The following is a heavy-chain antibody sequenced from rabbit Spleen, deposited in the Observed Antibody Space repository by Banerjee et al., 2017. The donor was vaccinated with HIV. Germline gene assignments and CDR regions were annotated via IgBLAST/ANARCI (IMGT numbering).Heavy chain of an antibody. J-gene: IGHJ6*01. CDR1: GVSFSSSSY. CDR3: ARDTSSSFSSYGMDL. V-gene: IGHV1S40*01. Sequence: QSLEESGGDLVKPGASLIPTCTASGVSFSSSSYMCWVRQAPGKGLEWIACIDSGSSGFTYFATWAKGRFTCSKTSSTTVTLQVTRLTAADTATYFCARDTSSSFSSYGMDLWGPGTLVTVS. CDR2: IDSGSSGFT. D-gene: IGHD1-1*01.